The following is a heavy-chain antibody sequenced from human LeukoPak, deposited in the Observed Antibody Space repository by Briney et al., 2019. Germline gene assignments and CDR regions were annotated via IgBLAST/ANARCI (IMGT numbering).Heavy chain of an antibody. CDR3: AREAGHYCSGGSCYSEGAFDI. J-gene: IGHJ3*02. V-gene: IGHV3-53*01. CDR1: GFTVRSNY. D-gene: IGHD2-15*01. CDR2: IYSGSNT. Sequence: GGSLRLSCAASGFTVRSNYMSWVRQAPGKGLEWVSLIYSGSNTYYADSVKGRFTVSRDNSKNTLYLQMNSLRAEDTAVYYCAREAGHYCSGGSCYSEGAFDIWGQGTMVTVSS.